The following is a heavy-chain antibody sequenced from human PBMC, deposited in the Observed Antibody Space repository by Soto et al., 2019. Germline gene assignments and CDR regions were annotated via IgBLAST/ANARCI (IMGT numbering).Heavy chain of an antibody. J-gene: IGHJ3*01. V-gene: IGHV3-9*01. CDR2: ISWNSGVI. D-gene: IGHD1-26*01. CDR1: GFTFDECG. CDR3: AKDVAWGGSHPNHAFDV. Sequence: EMKLVESGGGLVQPGRSLRLSWAASGFTFDECGMHWVRQAPGKGLEWVSSISWNSGVIDYADSVKGRFSISRDSAKNSLFLQMNSLRPEDTALHYCAKDVAWGGSHPNHAFDVWGQGTMVSVSS.